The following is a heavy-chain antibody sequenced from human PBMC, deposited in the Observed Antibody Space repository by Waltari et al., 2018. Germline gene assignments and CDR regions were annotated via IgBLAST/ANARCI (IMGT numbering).Heavy chain of an antibody. CDR1: GYTFTGYY. CDR3: ARLLEYSSSSGY. J-gene: IGHJ4*02. D-gene: IGHD6-6*01. CDR2: INPNSGGT. V-gene: IGHV1-2*02. Sequence: QVQLVQSGAEVKKPGASVKVSCKASGYTFTGYYMNWVRQAPGQGLEWMEWINPNSGGTSDAQKLQGRVTRTRDTSISTAYMELSRLRSDDTAVYYCARLLEYSSSSGYWGQGTLVTVSS.